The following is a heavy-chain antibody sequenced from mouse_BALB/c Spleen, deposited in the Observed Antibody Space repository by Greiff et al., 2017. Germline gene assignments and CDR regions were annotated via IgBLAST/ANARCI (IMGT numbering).Heavy chain of an antibody. CDR3: ARAGYGNYILYAMDY. J-gene: IGHJ4*01. D-gene: IGHD2-10*02. CDR1: GFSLTGYG. V-gene: IGHV2-6-7*01. Sequence: VMLVESGPGLVAPSQSLSITCTVSGFSLTGYGVNWVRQPPGKGLEWLGMIWGDGSTDYNSALKSRLSISKDNSKSQVFLKMNSLQTDDTARYYCARAGYGNYILYAMDYWGQGTSVTVSS. CDR2: IWGDGST.